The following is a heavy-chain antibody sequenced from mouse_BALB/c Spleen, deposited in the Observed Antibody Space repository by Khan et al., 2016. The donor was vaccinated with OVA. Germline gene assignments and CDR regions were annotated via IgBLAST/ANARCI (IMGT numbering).Heavy chain of an antibody. CDR3: MRYGNYWYFDV. J-gene: IGHJ1*01. Sequence: EVQLLETGGGLVQPGGSRGLSCEGSGFTFSGFWMSWVRQTPGKTLEWIGDINSDGSAINYAPSIKDRFTIFRDNDKSTLTLQMSNVRSENTATYFCMRYGNYWYFDVRGAGSTGTVSS. V-gene: IGHV11-2*02. CDR2: INSDGSAI. CDR1: GFTFSGFW. D-gene: IGHD2-1*01.